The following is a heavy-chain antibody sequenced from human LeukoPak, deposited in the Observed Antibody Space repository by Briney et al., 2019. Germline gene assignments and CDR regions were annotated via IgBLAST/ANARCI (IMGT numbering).Heavy chain of an antibody. CDR3: AKDRYSRGYFD. CDR1: GFTFTDYA. D-gene: IGHD3-22*01. CDR2: ISGSGGST. J-gene: IGHJ4*02. Sequence: GGSLRLSCAASGFTFTDYAMNWVRQAPGKGLKWLSAISGSGGSTYYADSIQGRFTISRDNSKNTLYLQMNSLRAEDTAIYYCAKDRYSRGYFDWGQGTLVTVSS. V-gene: IGHV3-23*01.